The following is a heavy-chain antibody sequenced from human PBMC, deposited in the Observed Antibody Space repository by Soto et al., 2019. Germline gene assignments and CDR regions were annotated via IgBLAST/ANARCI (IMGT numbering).Heavy chain of an antibody. CDR1: WVSISGSSCY. J-gene: IGHJ5*02. Sequence: FETMSVTCTVAWVSISGSSCYLGLNSPPPGKGLEWIGSIYYSGTTYYNPSLKSRVTISVDTSKNQFSLKLSSVTAADTAVYYCARPLQYGSGPHWFDPWGQGTLVTVSS. D-gene: IGHD3-10*01. V-gene: IGHV4-39*01. CDR2: IYYSGTT. CDR3: ARPLQYGSGPHWFDP.